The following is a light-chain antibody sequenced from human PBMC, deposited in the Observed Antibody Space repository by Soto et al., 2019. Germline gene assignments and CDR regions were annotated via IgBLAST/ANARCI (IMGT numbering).Light chain of an antibody. V-gene: IGKV3D-20*02. J-gene: IGKJ5*01. Sequence: EIVLTQSPGTLSLSPGERATLSCTASQSVSSSYLAWYQQKPGQAPRLLIYGASTRATGVPPRFSGSGSGTEFTLTISSLQSEDFAVYYCQQRSNWITLGQGTRLEIK. CDR1: QSVSSSY. CDR3: QQRSNWIT. CDR2: GAS.